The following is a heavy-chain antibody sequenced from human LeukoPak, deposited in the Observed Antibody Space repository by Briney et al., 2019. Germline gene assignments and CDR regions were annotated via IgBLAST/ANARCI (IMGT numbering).Heavy chain of an antibody. Sequence: GGSLRLSCAASGFTFSSYDMHWVRQAPGKGLEWVSVISTVGDTYYSDSVKGRFTISRENAKNCLYLQMNSLRVGDTAVYYCARGPLVGTTNYYFDYWGQGTLVTVSS. J-gene: IGHJ4*02. V-gene: IGHV3-13*01. D-gene: IGHD2/OR15-2a*01. CDR3: ARGPLVGTTNYYFDY. CDR2: ISTVGDT. CDR1: GFTFSSYD.